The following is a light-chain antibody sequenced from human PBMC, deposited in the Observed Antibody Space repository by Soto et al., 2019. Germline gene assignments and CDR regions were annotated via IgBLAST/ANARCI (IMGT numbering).Light chain of an antibody. CDR3: QHYHNWPPWT. V-gene: IGKV3-15*01. CDR2: GAS. J-gene: IGKJ1*01. Sequence: EIVMTQSPATLSLSPGERATLSYRASQSVSSNLARYQQKPGQPPRLLIYGASTRATGIPARFSGSGSGTEFTLTISSLQSEDFAIYYCQHYHNWPPWTFGQGTKVEIK. CDR1: QSVSSN.